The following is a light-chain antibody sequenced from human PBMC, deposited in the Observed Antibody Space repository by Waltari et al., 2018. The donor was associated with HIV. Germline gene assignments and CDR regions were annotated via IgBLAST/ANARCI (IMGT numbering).Light chain of an antibody. Sequence: QSALTQPRSVSGSPGQSVTISCTGTSSDVGDYTYVSWYRQNPGKVPKLMIYDVSKRPSGVPDRFSGSRSGNTASLTISGLQAEDEADYFCCSYAGNYSYVFGSGSRVTVL. V-gene: IGLV2-11*01. CDR3: CSYAGNYSYV. J-gene: IGLJ1*01. CDR1: SSDVGDYTY. CDR2: DVS.